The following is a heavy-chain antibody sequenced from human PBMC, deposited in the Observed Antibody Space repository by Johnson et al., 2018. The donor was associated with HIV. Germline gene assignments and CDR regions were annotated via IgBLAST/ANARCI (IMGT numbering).Heavy chain of an antibody. CDR2: FSIDGDST. CDR3: ARVLRITQAFDI. D-gene: IGHD3-10*01. CDR1: GFTFSSYA. J-gene: IGHJ3*02. V-gene: IGHV3-64*04. Sequence: QVQLVESGGGLVQPGGSLRLSCAASGFTFSSYAMHWVRQAPGKGLEYVSGFSIDGDSTYYANSVKGRFTISRDNSKNTLYLQMNSLRAEDTAVCYCARVLRITQAFDIWGQGTMVTVSS.